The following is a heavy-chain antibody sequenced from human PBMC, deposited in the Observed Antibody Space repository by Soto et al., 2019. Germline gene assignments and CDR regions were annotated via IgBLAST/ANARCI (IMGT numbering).Heavy chain of an antibody. CDR2: LWSDGSNK. Sequence: QVQLVESGGGVVQPGRSLRLSCAASGFNFSNYGMHWVRQAPGKGLEWAAVLWSDGSNKYYADSVKGRFTMSRDTSKSTLYLPTNSRRAEDTAVYFCGRGEAAGPYSMGVWGLGTTVTVSS. CDR3: GRGEAAGPYSMGV. V-gene: IGHV3-33*01. J-gene: IGHJ6*01. CDR1: GFNFSNYG. D-gene: IGHD6-13*01.